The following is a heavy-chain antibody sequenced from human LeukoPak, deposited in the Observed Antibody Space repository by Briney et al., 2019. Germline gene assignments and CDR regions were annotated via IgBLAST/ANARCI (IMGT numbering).Heavy chain of an antibody. Sequence: GGSLRLSCAASGFTFSSYGMHWVRQAPGKGLEWVAFIRYDGSNKYYADSVKGRFTISRDNSKNTLYLQRNSLRAEDTAVYYCANMNIVVVPAATPNYWGQGTLVTVSS. CDR3: ANMNIVVVPAATPNY. D-gene: IGHD2-2*01. V-gene: IGHV3-30*02. CDR1: GFTFSSYG. J-gene: IGHJ4*02. CDR2: IRYDGSNK.